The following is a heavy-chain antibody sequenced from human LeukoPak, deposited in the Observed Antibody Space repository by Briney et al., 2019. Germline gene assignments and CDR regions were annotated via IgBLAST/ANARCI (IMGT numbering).Heavy chain of an antibody. CDR2: ISGSNGNT. V-gene: IGHV1-18*01. Sequence: ASVKVSCKASGYIFTSYGIGWVRQAPGQGLEWMGWISGSNGNTIYEQKFQGRVTMTTDTSTDTSTTTVYMELRALRSDDTAVYYCARDSGGSYSPAFDIWGQGTMVTVSS. CDR1: GYIFTSYG. J-gene: IGHJ3*02. CDR3: ARDSGGSYSPAFDI. D-gene: IGHD1-26*01.